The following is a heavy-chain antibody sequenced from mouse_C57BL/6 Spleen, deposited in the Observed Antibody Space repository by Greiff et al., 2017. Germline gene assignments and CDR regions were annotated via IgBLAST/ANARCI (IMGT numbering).Heavy chain of an antibody. V-gene: IGHV3-6*01. CDR1: GYSITSGYY. CDR3: ARVAGSSYGFDY. D-gene: IGHD1-1*01. J-gene: IGHJ2*01. Sequence: DVKLQESGPGLVKPSQSLSLTCSVTGYSITSGYYWNWIRQFPGNKLEWMGYISYDGSNNYNPSLKNRISITRDTSKNQFFLKLNSVTTEDTATYYCARVAGSSYGFDYWGQGTTLTVSS. CDR2: ISYDGSN.